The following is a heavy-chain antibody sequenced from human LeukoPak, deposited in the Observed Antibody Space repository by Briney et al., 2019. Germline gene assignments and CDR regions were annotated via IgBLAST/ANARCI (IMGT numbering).Heavy chain of an antibody. V-gene: IGHV3-21*01. Sequence: HGGSLRLSCAASGFTFSSYSMNWVRQAPGKGLEWVSSISSSSSYIYYADSVKGRFTISRDNAKNSLYLQVNSLRAEDTAVYYCARDLEATRPGYWGQGTLVTVSS. CDR3: ARDLEATRPGY. D-gene: IGHD5-24*01. CDR2: ISSSSSYI. CDR1: GFTFSSYS. J-gene: IGHJ4*02.